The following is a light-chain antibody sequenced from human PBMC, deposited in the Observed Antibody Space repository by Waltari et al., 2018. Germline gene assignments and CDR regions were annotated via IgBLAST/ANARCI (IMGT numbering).Light chain of an antibody. J-gene: IGLJ2*01. Sequence: QSALTQPASVSGSPGQSITISCTGSDVGGSNYVSWYQQHPGKAPQVMIYDVTDRPSGVSNRFSGSKSGYTASLTISGLQAEDEADYYCASWTDSDTLKLLFGGGTKLTVL. CDR1: SDVGGSNY. V-gene: IGLV2-14*03. CDR3: ASWTDSDTLKLL. CDR2: DVT.